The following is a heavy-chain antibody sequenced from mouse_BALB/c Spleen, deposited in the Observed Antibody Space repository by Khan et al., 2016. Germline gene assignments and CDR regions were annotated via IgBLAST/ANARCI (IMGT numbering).Heavy chain of an antibody. J-gene: IGHJ4*01. CDR2: INPYNGAT. CDR1: GYSFTGYY. Sequence: IQLVQSGPELVKPGASVKISCKASGYSFTGYYMHWVKQSHVKSLEWIGRINPYNGATSYNQNFKDKASLTVDKSSSTAYMELHSLTSEDSACYDYARYRPHAMDYWGQGTSVTVSS. D-gene: IGHD2-14*01. CDR3: ARYRPHAMDY. V-gene: IGHV1-31*01.